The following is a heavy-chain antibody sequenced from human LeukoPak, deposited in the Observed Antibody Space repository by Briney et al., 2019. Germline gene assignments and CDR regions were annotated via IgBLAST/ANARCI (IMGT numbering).Heavy chain of an antibody. J-gene: IGHJ6*04. CDR1: GFTFSDHY. Sequence: PGGSLRLSCAVSGFTFSDHYMGWIRQAPGKGLEWISYITDNGRNIYHADSVKGRFTISRDSSKNTLFLQMNSLRAEDTAVYYCAELGITMIGGVWGKGTTVTISS. CDR3: AELGITMIGGV. CDR2: ITDNGRNI. D-gene: IGHD3-10*02. V-gene: IGHV3-11*04.